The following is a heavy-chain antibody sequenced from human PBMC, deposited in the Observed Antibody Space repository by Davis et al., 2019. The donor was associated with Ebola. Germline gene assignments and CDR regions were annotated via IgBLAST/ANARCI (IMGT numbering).Heavy chain of an antibody. CDR1: GFTFSTYL. J-gene: IGHJ4*02. Sequence: GESLMISCAASGFTFSTYLMSWVRQAPGKGLEWVAVVSHSERERFYADSVKGRFTISRDNSENTLYLQMNSLTADDTSVYYCARAGFDEVLDYWGQGTPVTVSS. CDR3: ARAGFDEVLDY. D-gene: IGHD3-3*01. CDR2: VSHSERER. V-gene: IGHV3-30*04.